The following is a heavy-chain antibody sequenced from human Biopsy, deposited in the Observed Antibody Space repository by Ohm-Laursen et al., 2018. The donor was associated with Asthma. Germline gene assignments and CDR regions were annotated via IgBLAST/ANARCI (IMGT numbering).Heavy chain of an antibody. CDR1: GYTFTDLS. D-gene: IGHD4-17*01. Sequence: GASVKVSCKISGYTFTDLSMPWVRQAPGQGLEWMGGHGHEEGGTENARRFQGRVTMTEDTSTNTAYTELSSLSSDDTAVYYCASDFPKDYVRYNFQFWGQGTLVTVSS. V-gene: IGHV1-24*01. CDR3: ASDFPKDYVRYNFQF. CDR2: HGHEEGGT. J-gene: IGHJ4*02.